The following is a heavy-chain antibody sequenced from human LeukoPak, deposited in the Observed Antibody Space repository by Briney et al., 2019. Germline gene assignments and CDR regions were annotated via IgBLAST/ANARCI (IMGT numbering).Heavy chain of an antibody. CDR3: ARLKAVAGMNLPPDY. V-gene: IGHV3-30*04. CDR1: GFTFSNYA. Sequence: PGMSLRLSCAASGFTFSNYAMHWVRQAPGKGLEWVALISYDGSNKYSADSVKGGFTISRDNSKNKLYLQMNSLRAEDTAVYYCARLKAVAGMNLPPDYWGQGTLVTVSS. CDR2: ISYDGSNK. D-gene: IGHD6-19*01. J-gene: IGHJ4*02.